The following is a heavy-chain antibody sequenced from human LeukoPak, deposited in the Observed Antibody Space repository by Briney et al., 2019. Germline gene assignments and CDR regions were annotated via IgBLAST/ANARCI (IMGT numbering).Heavy chain of an antibody. D-gene: IGHD4-17*01. V-gene: IGHV1-2*02. J-gene: IGHJ4*02. Sequence: EASVKVSCKASGYTFTGYYMHWVRQAPGQGLEWMGWINPNSGGTNYAQKFQGRVTMTRDTSISTAYMELSRLRSDDTAVYYCARGATVTTGLNYFDYWGQGTLVTVSS. CDR3: ARGATVTTGLNYFDY. CDR2: INPNSGGT. CDR1: GYTFTGYY.